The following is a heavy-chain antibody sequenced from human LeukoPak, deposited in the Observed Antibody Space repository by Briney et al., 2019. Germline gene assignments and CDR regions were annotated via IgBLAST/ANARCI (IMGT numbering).Heavy chain of an antibody. Sequence: GGSLRLSCAASGFTFSSYAMHRVRQAPGKGLEWVAIISYDGSNKYYADSVKGRFTISRDNSKNTLYLQMNSLRAEDTAVYYCAGDHGLVQSYFDYWGQGTLVTVSS. D-gene: IGHD6-19*01. V-gene: IGHV3-30-3*01. CDR1: GFTFSSYA. J-gene: IGHJ4*02. CDR3: AGDHGLVQSYFDY. CDR2: ISYDGSNK.